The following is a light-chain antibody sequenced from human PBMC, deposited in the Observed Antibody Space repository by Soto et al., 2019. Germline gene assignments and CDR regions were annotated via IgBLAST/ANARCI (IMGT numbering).Light chain of an antibody. V-gene: IGLV2-11*01. CDR3: CSNAGSYEV. CDR2: DVS. CDR1: SSDVGGYNY. J-gene: IGLJ2*01. Sequence: QSALTQPRSVSGSPGQSVTISCTGTSSDVGGYNYVSWYQQHPGKAPKGMIYDVSERPSGVPDRSSGSKSGNTASLTISGLQAEDEADYYCCSNAGSYEVFGGGTKLTVL.